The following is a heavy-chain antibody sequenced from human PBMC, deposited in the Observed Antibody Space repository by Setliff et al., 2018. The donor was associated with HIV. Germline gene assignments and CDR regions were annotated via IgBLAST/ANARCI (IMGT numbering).Heavy chain of an antibody. Sequence: GASVKVSCKASGYIFSTYGISWVRQAPGQGLEWMGWISASNGNTHYAQKVQGRVTLTTDTSTNTAYMELRSLRSDDAAVYYCAKTTPQPHYYYYVDVWGKGITVTVSS. J-gene: IGHJ6*03. CDR1: GYIFSTYG. CDR3: AKTTPQPHYYYYVDV. CDR2: ISASNGNT. V-gene: IGHV1-18*01. D-gene: IGHD4-17*01.